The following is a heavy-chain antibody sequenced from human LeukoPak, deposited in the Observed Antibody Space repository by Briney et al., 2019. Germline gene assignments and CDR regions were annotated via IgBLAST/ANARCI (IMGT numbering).Heavy chain of an antibody. CDR2: IYTSGST. D-gene: IGHD2-2*01. CDR3: ARHEYCSSTSCLNWFDP. CDR1: GGSISSYY. V-gene: IGHV4-4*07. J-gene: IGHJ5*02. Sequence: SETLSLTCTVSGGSISSYYWSWIRQPAGKGLEWIGRIYTSGSTNYNPSLKSRVTMSVDTSKNQFSLKLSSVTAADTAVYYCARHEYCSSTSCLNWFDPWGQGTLVTVSS.